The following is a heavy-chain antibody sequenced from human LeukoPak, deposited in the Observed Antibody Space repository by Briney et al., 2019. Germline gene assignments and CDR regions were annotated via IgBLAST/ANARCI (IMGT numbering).Heavy chain of an antibody. D-gene: IGHD3-22*01. CDR3: ARIRLTYYYDSSGHFDY. J-gene: IGHJ4*02. CDR2: IYHSGST. Sequence: PSQTLSLTCAVSGGSISSGGYSWSWIRQPPGKGLEGIGYIYHSGSTYYNPSLKSRVTISVDRSKNQFSLKLSSVTAADTAVYYCARIRLTYYYDSSGHFDYWGQGTLVTVSS. CDR1: GGSISSGGYS. V-gene: IGHV4-30-2*01.